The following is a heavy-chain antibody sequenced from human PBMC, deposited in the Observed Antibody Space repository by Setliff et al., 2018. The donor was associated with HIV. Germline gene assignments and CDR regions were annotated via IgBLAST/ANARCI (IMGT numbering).Heavy chain of an antibody. CDR1: GGSISNSNYF. V-gene: IGHV4-39*02. CDR3: ARSFSGRYFWSGYYTGPDPKGENAFDI. Sequence: SETLSLTCTVSGGSISNSNYFWGWIRQPPGKGLEWIGRIYSSGSTYYQPSLQGRVSMSIDSSKNHFSQSLRYVTAADTAVYYCARSFSGRYFWSGYYTGPDPKGENAFDIWGQGTMVTVSS. D-gene: IGHD3-3*01. CDR2: IYSSGST. J-gene: IGHJ3*02.